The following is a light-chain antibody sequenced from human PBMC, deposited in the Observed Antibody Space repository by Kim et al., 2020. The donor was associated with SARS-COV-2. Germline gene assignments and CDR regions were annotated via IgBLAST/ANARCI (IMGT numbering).Light chain of an antibody. CDR3: CSYAGSSTWV. Sequence: QSVLTQPPSVSAAPGQKVTISCSGTSSDVGSYNLVSWYQQHPGKAPKLMIYEVSKRPSGVSNRFSGSKSGNTASLTISGLQAEDEADYYCCSYAGSSTWVFGGGTQLTVL. V-gene: IGLV2-23*02. CDR1: SSDVGSYNL. J-gene: IGLJ3*02. CDR2: EVS.